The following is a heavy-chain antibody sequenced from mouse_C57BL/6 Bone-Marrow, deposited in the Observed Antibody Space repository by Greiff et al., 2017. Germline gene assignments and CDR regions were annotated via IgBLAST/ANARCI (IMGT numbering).Heavy chain of an antibody. CDR3: ARGVSSGLYAMDY. CDR1: GYTFTSYW. CDR2: IHPNSGST. V-gene: IGHV1-64*01. J-gene: IGHJ4*01. D-gene: IGHD3-2*02. Sequence: VQLQQPGAELVKPGASVKLSCKASGYTFTSYWMHWVKQRPGQGLEWIGMIHPNSGSTNYNEKFKSKATLTVDKSSSTGYMQLSSLTSEDSAVYYCARGVSSGLYAMDYWGQGTSVTVSS.